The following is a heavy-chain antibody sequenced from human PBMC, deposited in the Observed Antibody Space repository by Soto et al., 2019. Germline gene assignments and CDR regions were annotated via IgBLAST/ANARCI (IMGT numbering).Heavy chain of an antibody. CDR1: GGTFSSYA. D-gene: IGHD3-3*01. CDR3: ARVRNTIFGVVSWFDP. Sequence: ASVKVSCKASGGTFSSYAISWVRQAPGQGLEWMGGIIPIFGSANYAQKFQGRVMITADKSTSTAYMELSSLRSEDTAVYYCARVRNTIFGVVSWFDPWGQGTLVTVSS. J-gene: IGHJ5*02. V-gene: IGHV1-69*06. CDR2: IIPIFGSA.